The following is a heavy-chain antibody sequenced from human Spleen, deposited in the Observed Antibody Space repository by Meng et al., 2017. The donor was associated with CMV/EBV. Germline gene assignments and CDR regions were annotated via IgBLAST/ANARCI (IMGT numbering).Heavy chain of an antibody. V-gene: IGHV3-7*03. Sequence: GGSLRLSCSASGSRFSSYWMTWVRQAPGKGLEWVANIRQDGSEKNYADSVKGRFSISRDNAKNSLYLQMDSLRDEDTAVYYCAKATVAVGYHYAMNVWGQGTMVTVSS. CDR1: GSRFSSYW. D-gene: IGHD4-23*01. J-gene: IGHJ6*02. CDR2: IRQDGSEK. CDR3: AKATVAVGYHYAMNV.